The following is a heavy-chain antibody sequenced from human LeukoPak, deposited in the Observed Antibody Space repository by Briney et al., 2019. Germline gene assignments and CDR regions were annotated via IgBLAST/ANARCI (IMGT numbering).Heavy chain of an antibody. CDR3: AKSLSSTWYYFDY. CDR2: LSNDGSNK. CDR1: GFTFSTYA. J-gene: IGHJ4*02. V-gene: IGHV3-30*18. Sequence: GGSLRLSCAASGFTFSTYAMHWVRQAPGKGPEWVAILSNDGSNKYYADSVKGRFTISRDNSKNTLYLQMNSLRAEDTAVYYCAKSLSSTWYYFDYWGQGTLVTVSS. D-gene: IGHD6-13*01.